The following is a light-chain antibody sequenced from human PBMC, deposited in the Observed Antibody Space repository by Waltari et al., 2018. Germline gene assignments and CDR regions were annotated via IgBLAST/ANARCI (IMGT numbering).Light chain of an antibody. Sequence: DIQMTQSPSTLPASVGDRITISCRARESVKNNLAWYRQKPGKAPEVLIQKASRLESGVPSRFSGSGFGTEFTLTISSLQPDDVAIYYCQQYNIDNVTFGGGTKVEIK. J-gene: IGKJ4*01. V-gene: IGKV1-5*03. CDR1: ESVKNN. CDR3: QQYNIDNVT. CDR2: KAS.